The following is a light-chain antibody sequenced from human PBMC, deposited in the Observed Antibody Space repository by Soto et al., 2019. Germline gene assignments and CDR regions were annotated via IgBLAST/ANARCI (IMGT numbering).Light chain of an antibody. CDR3: QQRSTWSFYGYT. V-gene: IGKV3-11*01. Sequence: EIVLTQSPATLSLSPGERATLSCRASQSVSSYLAWYQQQPGQAPRLLIYDASNRATGIPARFSGSGSGTDFTLTISSLEPEDLAGYYCQQRSTWSFYGYTFGQGTKLEIK. J-gene: IGKJ2*01. CDR1: QSVSSY. CDR2: DAS.